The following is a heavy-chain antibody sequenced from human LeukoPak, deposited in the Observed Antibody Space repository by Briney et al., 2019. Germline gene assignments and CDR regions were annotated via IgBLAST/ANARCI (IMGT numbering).Heavy chain of an antibody. J-gene: IGHJ4*02. Sequence: GGSLRLSCAASGFTFSSYEMNWVRQAPGKGLEWVPYISSSGSTIYYADSVKGRFTISRDNAKNSLYLQMNSLRAEDTAVYYCARDSGGSYSAHFDYWGQGTPVTVSS. CDR3: ARDSGGSYSAHFDY. CDR1: GFTFSSYE. V-gene: IGHV3-48*03. D-gene: IGHD1-26*01. CDR2: ISSSGSTI.